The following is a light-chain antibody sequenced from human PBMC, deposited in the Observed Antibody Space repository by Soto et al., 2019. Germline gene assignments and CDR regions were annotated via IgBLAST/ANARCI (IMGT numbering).Light chain of an antibody. Sequence: QSVRSQPSSASGTPGQRVSISCSGRSSNIGSNTVNWYQHLPGTAPKLLIYNNNQRPSGVPDRFSGSKSGTSASLAISGLQSDDEGDYYCATWDDSLHGPLFGGGTKLTVL. CDR2: NNN. V-gene: IGLV1-44*01. J-gene: IGLJ3*02. CDR1: SSNIGSNT. CDR3: ATWDDSLHGPL.